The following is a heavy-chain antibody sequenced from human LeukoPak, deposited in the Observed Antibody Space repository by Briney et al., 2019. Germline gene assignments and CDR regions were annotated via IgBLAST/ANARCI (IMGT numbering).Heavy chain of an antibody. J-gene: IGHJ5*02. Sequence: TLSLTWTVAGGSTSSGSYCGSWIRQPAGEGLEWIGRIYTGASTNYNPSLKGRVTIPVDTSNTHFSLNLTSVTAADTAAYSCARDSCSGGSGYSSWFDPWGQGTLVTVSS. D-gene: IGHD2-15*01. V-gene: IGHV4-61*02. CDR2: IYTGAST. CDR1: GGSTSSGSYC. CDR3: ARDSCSGGSGYSSWFDP.